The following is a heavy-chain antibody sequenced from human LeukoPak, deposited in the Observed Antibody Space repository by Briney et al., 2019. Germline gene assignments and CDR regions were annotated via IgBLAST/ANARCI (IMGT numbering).Heavy chain of an antibody. CDR3: ATKLSDIVVVPAALYYYYYYYMDV. CDR2: IIPIFGTA. Sequence: GASVKVSCKASGGTFSSYAISWVRQAPGQGLEWMGGIIPIFGTANYAQKFQGRVTITADESTSTAYMELSSLRSEDTAVYYCATKLSDIVVVPAALYYYYYYYMDVWGKGTTVTVSS. D-gene: IGHD2-2*01. V-gene: IGHV1-69*13. CDR1: GGTFSSYA. J-gene: IGHJ6*03.